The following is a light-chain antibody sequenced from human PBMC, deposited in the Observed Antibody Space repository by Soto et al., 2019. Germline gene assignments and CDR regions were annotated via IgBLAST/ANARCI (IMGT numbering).Light chain of an antibody. Sequence: QSALTQPASVSGSPGQSITSSCTGTSSDVGGYNYVSWYQQHPGKAPKLMIYEVSNRPSGVSNRFSGSKSGNTASLTISGLQAEDEADYYCSSYTSSNVVFGGGTKLTVL. CDR2: EVS. J-gene: IGLJ2*01. CDR3: SSYTSSNVV. V-gene: IGLV2-14*01. CDR1: SSDVGGYNY.